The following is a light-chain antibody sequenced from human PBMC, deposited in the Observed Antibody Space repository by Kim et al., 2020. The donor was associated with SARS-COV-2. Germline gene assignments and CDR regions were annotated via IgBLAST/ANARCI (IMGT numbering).Light chain of an antibody. CDR1: SSDIGGYNY. CDR2: DVT. Sequence: QSALTQPASVSGSPGQSITISCTGTSSDIGGYNYVCWYQQHPGKAPKLMIYDVTSRPSGVSNRFSGSKSGNTASLTISGLQADDEADYYCVSYSSSSTVVFGGGTKVTVL. J-gene: IGLJ2*01. CDR3: VSYSSSSTVV. V-gene: IGLV2-14*03.